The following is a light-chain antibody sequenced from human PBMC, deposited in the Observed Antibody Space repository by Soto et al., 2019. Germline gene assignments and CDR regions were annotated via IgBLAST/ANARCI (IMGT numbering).Light chain of an antibody. CDR2: EAS. V-gene: IGKV3-11*01. J-gene: IGKJ4*01. CDR3: QQRSNWPLT. Sequence: EIVLTQSPDTLSLSPGERATLSCRASQGVSTYLAWYQQKPGQPPRLLIYEASYRATGIPARFSGSGSRTDVTLTICSLEPEDFAVYSCQQRSNWPLTFGGGTQVEIK. CDR1: QGVSTY.